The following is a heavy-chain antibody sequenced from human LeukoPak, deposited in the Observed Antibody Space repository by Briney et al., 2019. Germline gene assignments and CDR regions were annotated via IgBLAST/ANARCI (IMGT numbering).Heavy chain of an antibody. D-gene: IGHD3-3*01. J-gene: IGHJ3*02. V-gene: IGHV4-34*01. CDR2: INHSGST. CDR3: AMREGRITIFGVVIIGAFDI. Sequence: SETLSLTCAVYGGSFSGYYWSWIRQPPGKGLEWIGEINHSGSTNYNPSLESRVTISVDTSKNQFSLKLSSVTAADTAVYYCAMREGRITIFGVVIIGAFDIWGQGTMVTVSS. CDR1: GGSFSGYY.